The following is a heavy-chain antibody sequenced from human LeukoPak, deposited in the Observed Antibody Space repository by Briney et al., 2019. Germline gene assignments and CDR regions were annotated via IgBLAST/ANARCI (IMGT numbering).Heavy chain of an antibody. D-gene: IGHD1-26*01. Sequence: GESLKISCEGFGYSFTTYWIGWVRQMPGKGLEWMGIIYPGDSDTRYSPSFQGQVTISADKSISTAYLQWSSLKASDTAMYYCARSASGSSSPDGHFDYWGQGTLVTVSS. CDR3: ARSASGSSSPDGHFDY. CDR2: IYPGDSDT. J-gene: IGHJ4*02. V-gene: IGHV5-51*01. CDR1: GYSFTTYW.